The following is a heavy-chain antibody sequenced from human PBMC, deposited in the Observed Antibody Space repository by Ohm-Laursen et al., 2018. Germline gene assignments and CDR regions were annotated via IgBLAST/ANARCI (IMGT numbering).Heavy chain of an antibody. Sequence: SLRLSCAASGFSFSSYAMGWVRQAPGKGLEWVSTISDSGGGTYYADSVKGRFTISRDNSKNTLYLQMNSLRAEDTAVYYCAKGDVYYYDSSGCSFDYWGQGTLVTVSS. D-gene: IGHD3-22*01. CDR3: AKGDVYYYDSSGCSFDY. J-gene: IGHJ4*02. CDR1: GFSFSSYA. V-gene: IGHV3-23*01. CDR2: ISDSGGGT.